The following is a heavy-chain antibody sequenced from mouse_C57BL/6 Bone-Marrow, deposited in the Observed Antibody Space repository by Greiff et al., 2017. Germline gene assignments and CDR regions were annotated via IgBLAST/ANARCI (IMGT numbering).Heavy chain of an antibody. CDR3: TRGRFKLFDY. V-gene: IGHV1-5*01. Sequence: VQLQQSGTVLARPGASVKMSCKTSGYTFTSYWMHWGKQRPGQGLEWIGAIYPGNSDTSYNQKFKGKAKLTAVTSASTAYMELNRLTNEDSAVYYCTRGRFKLFDYWGQGTTLTVSS. J-gene: IGHJ2*01. CDR1: GYTFTSYW. CDR2: IYPGNSDT. D-gene: IGHD4-1*01.